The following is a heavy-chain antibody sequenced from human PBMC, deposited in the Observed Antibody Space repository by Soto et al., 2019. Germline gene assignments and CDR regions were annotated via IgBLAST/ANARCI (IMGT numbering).Heavy chain of an antibody. CDR1: GYHFSDYY. CDR3: AREISGGGTLNWFSP. V-gene: IGHV1-2*02. J-gene: IGHJ5*02. CDR2: LSPKRCRT. Sequence: ASVKVSCKASGYHFSDYYIHRMRQAPGPGPEWLWWLSPKRCRTKYAQMVKGRVSMTGDTSSNRAYMDLIGLASDSSAVYYRAREISGGGTLNWFSPWGQGSLVSVSS. D-gene: IGHD3-3*01.